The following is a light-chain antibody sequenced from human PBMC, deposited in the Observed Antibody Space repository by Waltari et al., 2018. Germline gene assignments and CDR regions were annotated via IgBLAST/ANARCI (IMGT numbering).Light chain of an antibody. CDR1: QSISNW. CDR3: QQYNSYSLLT. V-gene: IGKV1-5*03. CDR2: KVS. J-gene: IGKJ4*01. Sequence: DIQMTQSPSTLSASVGDRVIITCRASQSISNWLAWYQQKPGKAPKLLIYKVSTLESGFPSRFSGSGSGTDFTLTSSSLQPDDFATYYCQQYNSYSLLTFGGGTKIEIK.